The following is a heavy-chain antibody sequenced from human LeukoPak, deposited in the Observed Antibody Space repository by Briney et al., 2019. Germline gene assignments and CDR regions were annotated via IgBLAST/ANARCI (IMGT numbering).Heavy chain of an antibody. V-gene: IGHV4-59*01. CDR1: GGSISSYY. Sequence: SETLSLTCTVSGGSISSYYWSWIRQPPGKGLEWIGYIYYSGSTNYNPSLKSRVTISVDTSKNLFSLKLSSVTAADTAVYYCARSDPPDYYGMDVWGKGTTVTVSS. CDR3: ARSDPPDYYGMDV. CDR2: IYYSGST. J-gene: IGHJ6*04.